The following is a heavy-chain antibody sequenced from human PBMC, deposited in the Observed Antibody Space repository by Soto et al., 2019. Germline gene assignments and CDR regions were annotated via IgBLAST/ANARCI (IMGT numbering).Heavy chain of an antibody. J-gene: IGHJ6*02. D-gene: IGHD3-10*01. CDR3: ARVHLWFGYGMDV. CDR1: GDTISTGGYT. Sequence: TSETLSLTCDVSGDTISTGGYTWAWIRQPPGKALEWIGHTYHSGNPYYNPSLKSRVTISVDTSKNQFSLKLSSVTAADTAVYYCARVHLWFGYGMDVWGQGTTVTVSS. CDR2: TYHSGNP. V-gene: IGHV4-30-2*01.